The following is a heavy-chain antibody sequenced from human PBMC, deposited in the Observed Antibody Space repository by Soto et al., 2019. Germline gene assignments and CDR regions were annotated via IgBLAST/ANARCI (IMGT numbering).Heavy chain of an antibody. D-gene: IGHD2-2*02. Sequence: GGSLRLSCAACGFTFSSYSMNWVRQAPGKXLEWVSSISSSSSYIYHVDSVKGRFTISRDNAKNSLYLQMNSLRAEDTAVYYCARAPGYCSSTSCYRRWFDPWGQGTLVTVSS. CDR2: ISSSSSYI. J-gene: IGHJ5*02. V-gene: IGHV3-21*01. CDR1: GFTFSSYS. CDR3: ARAPGYCSSTSCYRRWFDP.